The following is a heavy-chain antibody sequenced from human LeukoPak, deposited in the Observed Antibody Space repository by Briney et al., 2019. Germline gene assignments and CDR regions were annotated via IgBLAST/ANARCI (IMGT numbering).Heavy chain of an antibody. CDR1: GYTFPSYY. CDR3: AKAGREWGMNFDY. V-gene: IGHV1-46*01. Sequence: ASVKLSCKASGYTFPSYYMHWVRQAPGQGLEWMVNINPSGGSTSDAQKFQSRVTMTKDTTTTTVNMELSSLRSEDTAEYYCAKAGREWGMNFDYWGQGTLVTVSS. J-gene: IGHJ4*02. CDR2: INPSGGST. D-gene: IGHD2-8*01.